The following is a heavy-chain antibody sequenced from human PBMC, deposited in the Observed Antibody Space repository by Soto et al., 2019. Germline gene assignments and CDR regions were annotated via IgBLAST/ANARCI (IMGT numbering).Heavy chain of an antibody. CDR1: GFPFSSYA. D-gene: IGHD2-2*01. CDR3: AKVQYQLPILRA. Sequence: GGSLRLSCAASGFPFSSYAMSWVRQAPGKGLEWVSAISGSGGSTYYADSVKGRFTISRDNSKNTLYLQMNSLRAEDTAVYYCAKVQYQLPILRAWGQGTLVTVSS. CDR2: ISGSGGST. V-gene: IGHV3-23*01. J-gene: IGHJ5*02.